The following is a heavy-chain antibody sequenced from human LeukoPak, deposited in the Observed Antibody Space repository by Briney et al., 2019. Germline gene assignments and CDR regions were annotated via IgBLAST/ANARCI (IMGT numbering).Heavy chain of an antibody. CDR3: ARDGRGLPLGELLDY. J-gene: IGHJ4*02. D-gene: IGHD3-16*01. CDR2: IKQDGSEK. CDR1: GFTFSTYW. Sequence: PGGSLRLSCAASGFTFSTYWMSWVRQAPGKGLEWVANIKQDGSEKYYVDSVKGRFTISRDNAKNSLYLQMNSLRADDTAVYYCARDGRGLPLGELLDYWGQGTLVTVSS. V-gene: IGHV3-7*01.